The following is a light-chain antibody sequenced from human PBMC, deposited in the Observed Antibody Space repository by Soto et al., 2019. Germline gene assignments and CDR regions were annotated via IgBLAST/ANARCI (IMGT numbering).Light chain of an antibody. V-gene: IGLV1-40*01. CDR2: DNS. CDR1: RSNIGAVYA. J-gene: IGLJ2*01. Sequence: QSVLTQPPSLSGAPGQRVTISCTGSRSNIGAVYAVHWYQHLPGTAPKVLIFDNSNRPSGVPDRFSGSKSGTSASLAITGLQVEDEAVYYCYSYVVSTRDPEFGGGTKLTVL. CDR3: YSYVVSTRDPE.